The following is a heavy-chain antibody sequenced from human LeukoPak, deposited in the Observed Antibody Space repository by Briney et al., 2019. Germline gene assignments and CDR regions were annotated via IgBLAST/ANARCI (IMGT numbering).Heavy chain of an antibody. V-gene: IGHV4-34*01. Sequence: SETLSLTCAVYGGSFSGYYLSWIRQPPGKGLEWIGEINHSGSTNYNPSLKSRVTISVATSTNQFSLKLSSVTAADTDVYYCARGRYPSTRKSFDYWGQGTLVTVSS. CDR3: ARGRYPSTRKSFDY. CDR1: GGSFSGYY. J-gene: IGHJ4*02. CDR2: INHSGST. D-gene: IGHD2-2*02.